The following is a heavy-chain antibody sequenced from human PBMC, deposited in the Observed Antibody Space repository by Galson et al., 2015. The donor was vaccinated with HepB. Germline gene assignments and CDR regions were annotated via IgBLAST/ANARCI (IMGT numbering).Heavy chain of an antibody. D-gene: IGHD2-2*01. V-gene: IGHV3-74*01. CDR2: INTDGSAT. CDR1: GSGFSRSW. CDR3: ARDQSVYAPS. Sequence: SLRLSCAASGSGFSRSWMQWVRRAPGKGLVWVSRINTDGSATSYADSVKGRFTISRDNAKNTLYLQMNSLRVEETAVYYCARDQSVYAPSWGQGILVTVSS. J-gene: IGHJ5*02.